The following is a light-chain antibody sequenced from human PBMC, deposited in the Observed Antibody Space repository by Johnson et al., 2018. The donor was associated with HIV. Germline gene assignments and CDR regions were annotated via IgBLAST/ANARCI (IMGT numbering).Light chain of an antibody. J-gene: IGLJ1*01. CDR1: SSNIGKNY. CDR3: GVWDASLSPHYV. CDR2: ENK. V-gene: IGLV1-51*02. Sequence: QAVLTQPPSVSAAPGQMVSISCSGSSSNIGKNYVSWYQQFPGTAPKLLIHENKKRPSGIPDRFSGSKSGASATLGITGLQTGDEADYYCGVWDASLSPHYVFGTGTTITVL.